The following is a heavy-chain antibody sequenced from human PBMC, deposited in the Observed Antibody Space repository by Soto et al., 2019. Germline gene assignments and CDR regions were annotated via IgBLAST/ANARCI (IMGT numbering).Heavy chain of an antibody. CDR3: ARGVVITTYYYYYYGMDV. V-gene: IGHV1-69*13. Sequence: GASVKVSCKASGGTFSSYAISWVRQAPGQGLEWMGGIIPIFGTANYAQKFQGRVTITADESTSTAYMELSSLRSEDTAVYYCARGVVITTYYYYYYGMDVWGQGTTVTV. CDR2: IIPIFGTA. D-gene: IGHD3-22*01. J-gene: IGHJ6*02. CDR1: GGTFSSYA.